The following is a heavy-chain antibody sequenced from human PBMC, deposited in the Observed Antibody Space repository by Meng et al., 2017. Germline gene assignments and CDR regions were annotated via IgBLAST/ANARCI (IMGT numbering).Heavy chain of an antibody. V-gene: IGHV4-39*07. D-gene: IGHD2-21*02. CDR2: IYYSGST. Sequence: SETLSLTCTVSGGSISSSSYYWGWIRQPPGKGLEWIGSIYYSGSTNYNPSLKSRVTISVDTSKNQFSLKLSSVTAADTAVYYCAREESGCGGDCQTLWEFHIWGQGTMVTVSS. CDR1: GGSISSSSYY. CDR3: AREESGCGGDCQTLWEFHI. J-gene: IGHJ3*02.